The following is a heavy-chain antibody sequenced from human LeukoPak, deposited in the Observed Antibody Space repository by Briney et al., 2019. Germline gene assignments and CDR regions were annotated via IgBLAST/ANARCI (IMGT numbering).Heavy chain of an antibody. CDR1: GIAFSNSI. CDR2: MSYDGFSK. CDR3: AREGHTSGYCGTFDV. V-gene: IGHV3-30*04. J-gene: IGHJ3*01. D-gene: IGHD3-22*01. Sequence: AGGSLRLSCVASGIAFSNSIMHWVRQAPGKGLEWVSAMSYDGFSKYYADSMKGRLTISRDDSKNTVYLQMKSLRPEDTAVYYCAREGHTSGYCGTFDVRGQGTTVAVS.